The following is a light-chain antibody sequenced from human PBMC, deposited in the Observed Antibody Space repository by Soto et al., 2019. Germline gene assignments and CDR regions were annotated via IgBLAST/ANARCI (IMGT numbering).Light chain of an antibody. Sequence: EIVLTQSPATLSLSPGERATLSCRASQSVSNYLAWYQQKPGQAPRLLIYDASNRATGIPARFSGSGSGTDFTLTISSLEPEYFAVYSCQQRSDWPPITFGQGTRLEIK. J-gene: IGKJ5*01. CDR1: QSVSNY. CDR3: QQRSDWPPIT. CDR2: DAS. V-gene: IGKV3-11*01.